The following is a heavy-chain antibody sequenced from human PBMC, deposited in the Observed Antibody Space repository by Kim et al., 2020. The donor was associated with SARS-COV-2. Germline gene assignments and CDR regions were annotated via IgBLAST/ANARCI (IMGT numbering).Heavy chain of an antibody. Sequence: GGSLRLSCAASGFTFSSYAMHWVRQAPGKGLEWLAVISYDGSNKYYADSVKGRFTISRDNSKNTLYLQMNSLRAEDTAVYYCASPRSGSYYNYFDYWGQGTLVTVSS. D-gene: IGHD3-10*01. CDR1: GFTFSSYA. CDR2: ISYDGSNK. J-gene: IGHJ4*02. CDR3: ASPRSGSYYNYFDY. V-gene: IGHV3-30-3*01.